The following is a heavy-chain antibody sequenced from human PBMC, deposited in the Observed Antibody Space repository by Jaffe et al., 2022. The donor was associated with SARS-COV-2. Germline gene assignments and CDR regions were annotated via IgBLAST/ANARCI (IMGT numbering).Heavy chain of an antibody. J-gene: IGHJ4*02. CDR2: ISYDGSNK. Sequence: QVQLVESGGGVVQPGRSLRLSCAASGFTFSSYAMHWVRQAPGKGLEWVAVISYDGSNKYYADSVKGRFTISRDNSKNTLYLQMNSLRAEDTAVYYCARDLTLRYYDILTGYWGLGYWGQGTLVTVSS. D-gene: IGHD3-9*01. V-gene: IGHV3-30*04. CDR1: GFTFSSYA. CDR3: ARDLTLRYYDILTGYWGLGY.